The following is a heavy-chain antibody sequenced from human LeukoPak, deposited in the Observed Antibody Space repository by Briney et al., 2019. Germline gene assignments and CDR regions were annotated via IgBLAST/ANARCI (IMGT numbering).Heavy chain of an antibody. Sequence: GRSLRLSCAASGFTFSSYAMHWVRQAPGKGLEWAAVISYDGSNKYYADSVKGRFTISRDNSKNTLYLQMNSLRAEDTAVYYCARDGYCSSTSQRSGRIKYYFDYWGQGTLVTVSS. CDR2: ISYDGSNK. CDR1: GFTFSSYA. CDR3: ARDGYCSSTSQRSGRIKYYFDY. D-gene: IGHD2-2*01. J-gene: IGHJ4*02. V-gene: IGHV3-30-3*01.